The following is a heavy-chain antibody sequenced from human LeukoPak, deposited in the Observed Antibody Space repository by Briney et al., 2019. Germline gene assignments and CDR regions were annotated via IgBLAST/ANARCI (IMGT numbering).Heavy chain of an antibody. D-gene: IGHD3-3*01. CDR1: GFTFSSYW. V-gene: IGHV3-7*03. CDR2: IKQDGSEK. CDR3: ARSASVRYYDFWSGYPYYFDY. Sequence: GGSLRLSCAASGFTFSSYWMSWVRQAPGKGLEWVANIKQDGSEKYYVDSVKGRFTISRDNAKNSLYLQMNSLRAEDTAVYYCARSASVRYYDFWSGYPYYFDYWGQGTLVTVSS. J-gene: IGHJ4*02.